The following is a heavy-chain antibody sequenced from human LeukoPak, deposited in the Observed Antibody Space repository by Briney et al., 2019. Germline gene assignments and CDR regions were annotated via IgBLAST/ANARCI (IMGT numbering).Heavy chain of an antibody. D-gene: IGHD3-22*01. J-gene: IGHJ3*02. V-gene: IGHV3-74*01. CDR2: INSDGSST. Sequence: PGGSLRLSCAASGFTFSSYWMHWVRQAPGKGLVWVSRINSDGSSTSYADSVKGRFTISRDNAKNTLYLQMNSLRAEDTAVYYCARTLNYYDSSGYYWAFDIWGQGTMVTVSS. CDR3: ARTLNYYDSSGYYWAFDI. CDR1: GFTFSSYW.